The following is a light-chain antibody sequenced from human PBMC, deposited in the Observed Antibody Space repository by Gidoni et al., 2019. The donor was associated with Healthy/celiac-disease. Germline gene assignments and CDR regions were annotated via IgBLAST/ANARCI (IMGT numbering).Light chain of an antibody. CDR1: QGIRND. CDR2: AAN. J-gene: IGKJ2*01. V-gene: IGKV1-6*01. CDR3: LQDYNYPYT. Sequence: AIQMTQSPSSLSAFVVYRVTITCRASQGIRNDLGWYQQKQGKAPKLLIYAANSLQSGFPSRFSSSGSGPDFTLTISSLQPEDFATYYCLQDYNYPYTFGQGTKLEIK.